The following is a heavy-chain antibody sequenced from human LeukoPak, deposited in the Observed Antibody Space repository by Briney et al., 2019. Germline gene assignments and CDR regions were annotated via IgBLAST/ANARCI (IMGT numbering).Heavy chain of an antibody. D-gene: IGHD6-19*01. V-gene: IGHV3-21*01. Sequence: GGSLRLSCAASGFTFDDYGMTWVRQAPGKGLEWVSSISSSSSYIYYADSVKGRFTISRDNAKNSLYLQMNSLRAEDTAVYYCARVPSSGRYDYWGQGTLVTVSS. CDR3: ARVPSSGRYDY. CDR1: GFTFDDYG. CDR2: ISSSSSYI. J-gene: IGHJ4*02.